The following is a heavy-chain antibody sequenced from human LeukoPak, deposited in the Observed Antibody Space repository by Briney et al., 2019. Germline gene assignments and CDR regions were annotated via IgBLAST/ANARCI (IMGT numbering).Heavy chain of an antibody. Sequence: GGSLRLSCTVSGFTVSSNSMSWVRQAPGKGLEWVSFIYSDNTHYSDSVKGRFTISRDNAKNSLYLQMNSLRAEDTAVYYCARGSGALMLTTVTTPLPYYFDYWGQGTLVTVSS. CDR2: IYSDNT. D-gene: IGHD4-17*01. CDR3: ARGSGALMLTTVTTPLPYYFDY. CDR1: GFTVSSNS. V-gene: IGHV3-53*01. J-gene: IGHJ4*02.